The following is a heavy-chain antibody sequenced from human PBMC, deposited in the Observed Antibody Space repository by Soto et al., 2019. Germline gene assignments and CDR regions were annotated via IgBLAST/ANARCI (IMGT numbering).Heavy chain of an antibody. Sequence: ASVNVSCKSSAYSFTTYHIHWVRQAPGQGLEWMGLINPDAGATNYAQRFQGRLRVTSDTSTSTVYMELRSLRFDDTAVYYCARGDIVLVPASEGNWFDPWGQGTLVTVSS. J-gene: IGHJ5*02. V-gene: IGHV1-46*01. D-gene: IGHD2-2*01. CDR3: ARGDIVLVPASEGNWFDP. CDR2: INPDAGAT. CDR1: AYSFTTYH.